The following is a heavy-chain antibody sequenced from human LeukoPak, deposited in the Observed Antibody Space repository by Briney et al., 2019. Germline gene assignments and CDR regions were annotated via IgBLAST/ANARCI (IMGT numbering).Heavy chain of an antibody. CDR3: AKISPLDYGGKPWALDI. J-gene: IGHJ3*02. CDR2: INPNSGGT. D-gene: IGHD4-23*01. V-gene: IGHV1-2*02. CDR1: GYTFTGYY. Sequence: ASVKVSCKASGYTFTGYYMHWVRQAPGQGLEWMGWINPNSGGTNYAQKFQGRVTMTRDTSISTAYMELSRLRSDDTAAYYCAKISPLDYGGKPWALDIWGQGTMVTVSS.